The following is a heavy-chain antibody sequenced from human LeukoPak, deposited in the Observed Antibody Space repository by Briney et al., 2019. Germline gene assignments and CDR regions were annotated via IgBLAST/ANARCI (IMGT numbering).Heavy chain of an antibody. CDR2: INPNSGGT. D-gene: IGHD3-10*01. CDR1: GHTFTGYY. V-gene: IGHV1-2*02. CDR3: ARFGTYYYGSGAVGYFDY. Sequence: ASVKVSCKASGHTFTGYYMHWVRQAPGQGLEWMGWINPNSGGTNYAQKFQGRVTMTRDTSISTAYMELSRLRSDDTAVYYCARFGTYYYGSGAVGYFDYWGQGTLVTVSS. J-gene: IGHJ4*02.